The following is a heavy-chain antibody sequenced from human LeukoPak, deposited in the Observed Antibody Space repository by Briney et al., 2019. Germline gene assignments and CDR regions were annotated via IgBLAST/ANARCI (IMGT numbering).Heavy chain of an antibody. CDR2: ISGSGGST. Sequence: GGSLRLSCAAAGFTFSNYAMSWVRQAPGKGLEWVSSISGSGGSTYYADSVKGRFTISRDNSKNTLYLQVNSLRAEDTAVYYCAKEKALVVITYFDYWGQGTLVTVSS. D-gene: IGHD3-22*01. CDR3: AKEKALVVITYFDY. V-gene: IGHV3-23*01. CDR1: GFTFSNYA. J-gene: IGHJ4*02.